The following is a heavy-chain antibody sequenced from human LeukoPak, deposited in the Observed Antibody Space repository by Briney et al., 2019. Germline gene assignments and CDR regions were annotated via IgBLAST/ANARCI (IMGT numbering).Heavy chain of an antibody. D-gene: IGHD3-3*01. CDR1: GDRVSSNSAA. V-gene: IGHV6-1*01. CDR2: TYYRSKWYN. CDR3: ARGRITIFGVVSHNWFDP. Sequence: SQTLSLTCAISGDRVSSNSAAWNWIRQSPSRGLEWLGRTYYRSKWYNDYAVSVKSRITINPDTSKNQFSLQLNSVTPEDTAVYYCARGRITIFGVVSHNWFDPWGQGTLVTVSS. J-gene: IGHJ5*02.